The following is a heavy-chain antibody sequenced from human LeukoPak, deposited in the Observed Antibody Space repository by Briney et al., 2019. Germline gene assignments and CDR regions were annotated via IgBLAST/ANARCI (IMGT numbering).Heavy chain of an antibody. V-gene: IGHV4-59*08. Sequence: PSETLSLTCTVSGVSISSYYWSWIRQPPGKGLEWIGYIFYSGNTIYNPSHRSRVTISADTSKNHLSLRLRSVTAADTAVYYCARLAAISGSDYPDDWGQGTLVTVSS. D-gene: IGHD1-26*01. CDR1: GVSISSYY. CDR3: ARLAAISGSDYPDD. J-gene: IGHJ4*02. CDR2: IFYSGNT.